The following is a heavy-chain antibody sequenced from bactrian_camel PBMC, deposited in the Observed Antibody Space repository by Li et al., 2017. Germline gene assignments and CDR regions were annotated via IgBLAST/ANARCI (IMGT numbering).Heavy chain of an antibody. D-gene: IGHD6*01. CDR2: ISGSGDMS. CDR1: GFNFRFYI. V-gene: IGHV3S40*01. CDR3: AAQGGSWYSCLMAAYSY. J-gene: IGHJ4*01. Sequence: EVQLVESGGGLVQPGGSLRLSCVTSGFNFRFYIMDWVRQAPGKELEWVSTISGSGDMSYYADSVKGRFTISRENAKNALYLQMNSLKPEDTAVYYCAAQGGSWYSCLMAAYSYWGQG.